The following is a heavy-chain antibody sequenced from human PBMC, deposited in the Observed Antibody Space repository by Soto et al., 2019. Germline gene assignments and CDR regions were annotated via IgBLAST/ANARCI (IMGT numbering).Heavy chain of an antibody. CDR2: IYYSGNT. V-gene: IGHV4-59*01. Sequence: SETLSLTCTASGASISRYYWSWIRQPPGKGLEWIGYIYYSGNTNYNPSLKSRVTMSVDTSKNQFSLKLSSVTAAVTSLYYCASRSSGASYWAPELLVTV. CDR1: GASISRYY. J-gene: IGHJ4*02. CDR3: ASRSSGASY.